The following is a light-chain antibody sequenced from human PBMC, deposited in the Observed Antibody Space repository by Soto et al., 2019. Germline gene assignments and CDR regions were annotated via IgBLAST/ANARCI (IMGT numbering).Light chain of an antibody. V-gene: IGKV3-11*01. J-gene: IGKJ5*01. CDR1: QSVNNF. Sequence: EIVLTQSPATLYLSPGERATLSCRASQSVNNFLAWYRQKPGQAPRLMIYDASNRATGIPARFSGSGSGTDFTLTISSLGPEDFALYYCQQPSNVPFTFGQGTRLEIK. CDR2: DAS. CDR3: QQPSNVPFT.